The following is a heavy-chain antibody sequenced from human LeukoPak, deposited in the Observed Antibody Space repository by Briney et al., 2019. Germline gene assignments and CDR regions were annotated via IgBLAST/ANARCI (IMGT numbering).Heavy chain of an antibody. V-gene: IGHV3-74*01. CDR1: GFTFSSYW. J-gene: IGHJ4*02. CDR2: INSDGSST. D-gene: IGHD3-22*01. Sequence: PGGPLRLSCAASGFTFSSYWMHWVRQAPGKGLVWVSRINSDGSSTNYADSVKGRFTISRDNAKNTLYLQMNGLRAEDTAVYYCARTYYYESSGYVAYWGQGTLVTVSS. CDR3: ARTYYYESSGYVAY.